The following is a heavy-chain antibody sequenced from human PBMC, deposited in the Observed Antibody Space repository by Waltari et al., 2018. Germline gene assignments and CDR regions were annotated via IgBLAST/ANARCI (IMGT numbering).Heavy chain of an antibody. CDR3: GGRGGVNGGFEP. V-gene: IGHV4-38-2*01. CDR2: IYHRGSN. Sequence: QVQLQESGPGLVKPSETLSLTCAVSGYSISSGYYWGWIRQPPGKGLEWIGSIYHRGSNYYNPSLKSRVTISGETSKEQVPLELGSVAAAGPAGDFWGGRGGVNGGFEPWGQGTLVTVSS. CDR1: GYSISSGYY. J-gene: IGHJ5*02. D-gene: IGHD3-16*01.